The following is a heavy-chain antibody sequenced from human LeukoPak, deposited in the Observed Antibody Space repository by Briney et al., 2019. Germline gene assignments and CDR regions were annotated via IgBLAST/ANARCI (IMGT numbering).Heavy chain of an antibody. V-gene: IGHV3-48*01. CDR2: ISYSSSTI. CDR3: ARDRLHYGEYEKTFDY. J-gene: IGHJ4*02. CDR1: GFTFTTYG. Sequence: GGSLRLSCSASGFTFTTYGMNWVRQAPGKGLEWVSYISYSSSTIYYADSVKGRFTISRDNAKNSLYLQMDSLRAEDTAVYYCARDRLHYGEYEKTFDYWGQGTLVTVSS. D-gene: IGHD4-17*01.